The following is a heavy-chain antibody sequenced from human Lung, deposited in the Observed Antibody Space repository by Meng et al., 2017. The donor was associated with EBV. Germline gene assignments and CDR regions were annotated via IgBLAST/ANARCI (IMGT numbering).Heavy chain of an antibody. Sequence: QLQLGPCGAQMKPPGASSLTSPVACGYTFTGYGGCSLQPAARQGVEWMRWLSAHDGNTSPAPRFQGRVTVDADRHTATAYMELRTLRYDDTGVYDSAKGTPGRRYAENWGQGTLVTVSS. CDR1: GYTFTGYG. D-gene: IGHD3-10*01. CDR2: LSAHDGNT. J-gene: IGHJ4*02. CDR3: AKGTPGRRYAEN. V-gene: IGHV1-18*01.